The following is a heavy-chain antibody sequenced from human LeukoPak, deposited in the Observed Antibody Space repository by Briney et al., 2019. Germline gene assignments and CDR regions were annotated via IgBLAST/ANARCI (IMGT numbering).Heavy chain of an antibody. V-gene: IGHV3-43D*04. CDR3: AKDLGATTGGY. CDR1: GFTFDDYA. CDR2: ISWDRGST. D-gene: IGHD1-26*01. J-gene: IGHJ4*02. Sequence: GGSLRLSCAASGFTFDDYAMHWVRQAAGKGLEGVYLISWDRGSTYYAASVKGRFTISRDNSKNSLYLQMNSLRAEDTALYYCAKDLGATTGGYWGQGTLVTVSA.